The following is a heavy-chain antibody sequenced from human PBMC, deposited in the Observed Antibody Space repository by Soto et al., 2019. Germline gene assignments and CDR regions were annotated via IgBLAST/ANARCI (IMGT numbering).Heavy chain of an antibody. CDR3: ARSGSDPIGSRH. Sequence: GGSLRLSCAASGFTFSSYAMSWVRQAPGKGLEWVSAISGSGGSTYYADSVKGRFTISRDNSKNTLYLQMNSLRAEDTAVYYWARSGSDPIGSRHGGQDTRVTFPS. J-gene: IGHJ1*01. CDR2: ISGSGGST. D-gene: IGHD1-26*01. CDR1: GFTFSSYA. V-gene: IGHV3-23*01.